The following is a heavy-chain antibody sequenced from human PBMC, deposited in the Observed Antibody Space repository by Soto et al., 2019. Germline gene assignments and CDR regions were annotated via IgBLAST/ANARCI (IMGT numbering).Heavy chain of an antibody. CDR1: GYTFTDFY. D-gene: IGHD5-12*01. CDR3: RAAGYDLRLYYYMDV. CDR2: INPGVGNT. V-gene: IGHV1-8*01. Sequence: ASVKVSCKASGYTFTDFYIHWVRQAPGQGLEWMGIINPGVGNTGYAQKFQGRVTMTRNTSISTAYMELSSLRSEDTAVYYCRAAGYDLRLYYYMDVWGKGTTVTVSS. J-gene: IGHJ6*03.